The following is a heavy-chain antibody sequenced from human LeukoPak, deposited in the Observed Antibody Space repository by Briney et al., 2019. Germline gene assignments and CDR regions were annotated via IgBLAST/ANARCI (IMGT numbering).Heavy chain of an antibody. D-gene: IGHD3-10*01. V-gene: IGHV1-2*02. Sequence: ASVKVSCKASGYTFTGYYMHWVRQASGQGLEWMGWINPNSGGTNYAQKFQGRVTMTRDTSISTAYMELSRLRSDDTAVYYCARDQSYGSGSRRMDVWGRGTTVTVSS. J-gene: IGHJ6*04. CDR3: ARDQSYGSGSRRMDV. CDR2: INPNSGGT. CDR1: GYTFTGYY.